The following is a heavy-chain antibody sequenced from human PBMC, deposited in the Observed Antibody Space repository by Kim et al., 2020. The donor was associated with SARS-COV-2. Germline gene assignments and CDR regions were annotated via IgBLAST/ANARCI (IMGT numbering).Heavy chain of an antibody. CDR2: IHYSGSS. V-gene: IGHV4-59*02. J-gene: IGHJ5*02. CDR3: ARGDDYGDLRGFDP. Sequence: SETLSLTCTVSGASVGRYYWTWIRQPPGKGLEWIGYIHYSGSSKYNPSLKSRVTISLQTSKNQFSLNVNSMTAADTAVYYCARGDDYGDLRGFDPWGQGT. D-gene: IGHD4-17*01. CDR1: GASVGRYY.